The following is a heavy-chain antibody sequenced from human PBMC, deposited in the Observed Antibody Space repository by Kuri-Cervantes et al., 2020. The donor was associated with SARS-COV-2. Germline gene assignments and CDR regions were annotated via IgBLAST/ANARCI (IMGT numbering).Heavy chain of an antibody. CDR2: INHSGST. D-gene: IGHD5-12*01. Sequence: SHTLSLTCAVYGGSFSGYYWSWIRQPPGKGLEWIGEINHSGSTNYNPSLKSRVTISVDTSKNQFSLKPSSVTAADTAVYYCARGRSDSRRWWLPGIWGQGTLVTVSS. V-gene: IGHV4-34*01. CDR3: ARGRSDSRRWWLPGI. J-gene: IGHJ4*02. CDR1: GGSFSGYY.